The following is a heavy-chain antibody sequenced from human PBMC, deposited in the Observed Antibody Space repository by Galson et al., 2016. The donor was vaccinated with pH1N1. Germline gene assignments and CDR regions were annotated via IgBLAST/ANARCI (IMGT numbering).Heavy chain of an antibody. CDR3: ASDRNTALDTYHQYYGMDV. D-gene: IGHD5-18*01. CDR2: IIPLFGTI. Sequence: SVKVSCKASGGTFSTYVFNWVRLAPGQGLEWMGGIIPLFGTINYAQKFQGRVTITADESSTTVYMELNSLRSGDTAVYYCASDRNTALDTYHQYYGMDVWGQGTTVTVSS. V-gene: IGHV1-69*13. J-gene: IGHJ6*02. CDR1: GGTFSTYV.